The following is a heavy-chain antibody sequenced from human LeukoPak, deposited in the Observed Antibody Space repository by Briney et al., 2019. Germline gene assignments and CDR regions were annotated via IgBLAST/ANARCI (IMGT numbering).Heavy chain of an antibody. J-gene: IGHJ3*02. Sequence: VASVKVSCKASGYTFTSYGISWVRQAPGQGLEWMGWISAYNGNTNHAQKLQGRVTMTTDTSTSTAYMELRSLRSDDTAVYYCARDDVVIASHDAFDIWGQGTMVTVSS. CDR3: ARDDVVIASHDAFDI. CDR2: ISAYNGNT. V-gene: IGHV1-18*01. CDR1: GYTFTSYG. D-gene: IGHD2-21*01.